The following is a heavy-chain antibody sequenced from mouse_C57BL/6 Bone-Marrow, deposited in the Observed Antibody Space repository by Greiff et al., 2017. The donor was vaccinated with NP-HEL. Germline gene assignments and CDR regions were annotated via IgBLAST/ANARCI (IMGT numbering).Heavy chain of an antibody. Sequence: QVQLQQSGAELARPGASVKMSCKASGYTFTSYTMHWVKQRPGQGLEWIGYINPSSGYTKYNQKFKDKATLTADKSSSTADMQLSSLTSEDSAVYYCAKPPYDSLGYYAMDYWGQGTSVTVSS. J-gene: IGHJ4*01. D-gene: IGHD2-12*01. CDR1: GYTFTSYT. CDR2: INPSSGYT. CDR3: AKPPYDSLGYYAMDY. V-gene: IGHV1-4*01.